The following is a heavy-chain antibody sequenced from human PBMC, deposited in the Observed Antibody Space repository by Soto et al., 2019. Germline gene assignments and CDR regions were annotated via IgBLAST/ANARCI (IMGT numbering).Heavy chain of an antibody. Sequence: QVQLQESGPGLVKPSQTLSLTCTVSGGSISSGGYYWSWIRQHPGKGLEWIGYIYYSGSTYYNPSLKSRVTISVDTSKNQFSLKLSSVTAADTAVYYCARVVVDYDILTGYSSADYFDYWGQGTLVTVSS. V-gene: IGHV4-31*03. J-gene: IGHJ4*02. CDR1: GGSISSGGYY. CDR2: IYYSGST. D-gene: IGHD3-9*01. CDR3: ARVVVDYDILTGYSSADYFDY.